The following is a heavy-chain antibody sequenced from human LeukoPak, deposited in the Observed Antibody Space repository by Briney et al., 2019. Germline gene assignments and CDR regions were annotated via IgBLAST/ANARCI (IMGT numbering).Heavy chain of an antibody. J-gene: IGHJ6*02. Sequence: ASVKVSCKAPGYTFTSYDINWVRQATGQGLEWMGWMNPNSGNTGYAQKFQGRVTMTRNTSISTAYMELSSLRSEDTAVYYCAGTLVLLWFGSYGMDVWGQGTTVTVSS. V-gene: IGHV1-8*01. CDR1: GYTFTSYD. D-gene: IGHD3-10*01. CDR2: MNPNSGNT. CDR3: AGTLVLLWFGSYGMDV.